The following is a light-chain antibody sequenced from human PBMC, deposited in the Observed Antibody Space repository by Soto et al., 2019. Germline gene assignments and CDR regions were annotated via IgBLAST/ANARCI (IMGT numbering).Light chain of an antibody. Sequence: QSALTQPASVSGSPGQSITISCTGTSSDVGGHNYVSWFQQHPGKAPKLMIYEVSNRPSGVSNRFSASKSGNTASLTISGLQAEDEADYYCSSYTSSYTVIFGGGTKLTVL. CDR1: SSDVGGHNY. CDR3: SSYTSSYTVI. CDR2: EVS. J-gene: IGLJ2*01. V-gene: IGLV2-14*01.